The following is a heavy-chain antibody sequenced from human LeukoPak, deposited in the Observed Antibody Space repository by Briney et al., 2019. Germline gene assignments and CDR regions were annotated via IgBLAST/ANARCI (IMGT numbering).Heavy chain of an antibody. CDR1: GGSFSGYY. V-gene: IGHV4-34*01. CDR3: ARTSHYYDSSGCYSPFDY. J-gene: IGHJ4*02. D-gene: IGHD3-22*01. Sequence: SETLSLTCAVYGGSFSGYYWSWIRQPPGKGLEWIGEINHSGSPNYNPSLKSRVTISVDTSKNQFSLNLTSVTAADTAVYYCARTSHYYDSSGCYSPFDYWGQGTLVTVSS. CDR2: INHSGSP.